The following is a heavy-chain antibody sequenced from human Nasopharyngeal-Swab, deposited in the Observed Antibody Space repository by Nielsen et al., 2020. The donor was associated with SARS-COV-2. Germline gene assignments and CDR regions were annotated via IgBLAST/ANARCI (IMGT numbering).Heavy chain of an antibody. J-gene: IGHJ6*02. CDR1: GLTFNNFN. V-gene: IGHV3-21*01. D-gene: IGHD3-3*01. CDR3: ARDGLDYDFWSAYFMDV. Sequence: SRGACGLTFNNFNFNWVRPPPGRGLEWVSSISSSSSYIYYADSVKGRFTISRDNAKNSLYLQMNSLRAEDTAVYYCARDGLDYDFWSAYFMDVWGQGTTVTVSS. CDR2: ISSSSSYI.